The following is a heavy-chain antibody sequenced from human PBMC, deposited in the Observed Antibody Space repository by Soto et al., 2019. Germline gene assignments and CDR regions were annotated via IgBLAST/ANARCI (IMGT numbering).Heavy chain of an antibody. D-gene: IGHD3-10*01. J-gene: IGHJ6*02. V-gene: IGHV3-48*01. CDR2: ISSSSSTI. Sequence: EVQLVESGGGLVQRGGSLSLSCAASGLTFSSYSMNWVRQAPGKGLEWVSYISSSSSTIYYADSVKGRFTISSDTAKNSLYLQMNSLRAEDTAVDYCAFGEESRYYYYGMDVWGQGTTVTVSS. CDR3: AFGEESRYYYYGMDV. CDR1: GLTFSSYS.